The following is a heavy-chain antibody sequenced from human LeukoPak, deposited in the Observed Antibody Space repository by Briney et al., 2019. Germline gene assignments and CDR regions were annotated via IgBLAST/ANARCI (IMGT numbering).Heavy chain of an antibody. CDR3: TKDRLSSGWYNYFDP. CDR2: ISGNGDST. Sequence: GGSLRLSCVASGFAFSSYAMSWVRQAPGKGLEWVSAISGNGDSTYYADSVKGRFSISRDKSKNTLYLQMNSLRAEDTAVYYCTKDRLSSGWYNYFDPWGQGTLVTVSS. CDR1: GFAFSSYA. J-gene: IGHJ5*02. D-gene: IGHD6-19*01. V-gene: IGHV3-23*01.